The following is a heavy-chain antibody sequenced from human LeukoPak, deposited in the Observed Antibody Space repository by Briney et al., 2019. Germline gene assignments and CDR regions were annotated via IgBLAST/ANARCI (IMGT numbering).Heavy chain of an antibody. J-gene: IGHJ3*02. D-gene: IGHD3-10*01. Sequence: ASVKVSCKAYGYTFTGYYMHWVRQAPGQGREWMGWINPNSGGTNYAQTFQGRVTTTRDTPTSTAYMELSRLRSDDTAVYYCARDLVRGVTGRSDAFDIWGQGTMVTVSS. CDR3: ARDLVRGVTGRSDAFDI. V-gene: IGHV1-2*02. CDR1: GYTFTGYY. CDR2: INPNSGGT.